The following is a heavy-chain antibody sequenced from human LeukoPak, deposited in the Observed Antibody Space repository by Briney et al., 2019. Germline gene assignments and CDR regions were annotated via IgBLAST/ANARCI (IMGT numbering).Heavy chain of an antibody. CDR2: INPNSGNT. CDR1: GYTVTGYY. CDR3: ARGISGELVFDY. D-gene: IGHD1-26*01. J-gene: IGHJ4*02. V-gene: IGHV1-8*03. Sequence: GASVKVSCKASGYTVTGYYMHWVSQAPGQGLEWMGWINPNSGNTGYAQKFQGRVTITRNTSISTAYMELSSLRSEDTAVYYCARGISGELVFDYWGQGTLVTVSS.